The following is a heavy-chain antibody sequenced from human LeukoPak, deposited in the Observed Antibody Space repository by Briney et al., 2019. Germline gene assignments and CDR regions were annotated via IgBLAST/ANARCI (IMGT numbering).Heavy chain of an antibody. Sequence: GGSLRLSCAASGFTFSSYSMNWVRQAPGKGLEWVSYISSSSSTIYYADSVKGRFTISRDNAKNSLYLQMNSLRAEDTAVYYCAREEAHIVVVPAAITNPYYYYYYMDVWGKGTTVTVSS. D-gene: IGHD2-2*02. J-gene: IGHJ6*03. V-gene: IGHV3-48*01. CDR2: ISSSSSTI. CDR1: GFTFSSYS. CDR3: AREEAHIVVVPAAITNPYYYYYYMDV.